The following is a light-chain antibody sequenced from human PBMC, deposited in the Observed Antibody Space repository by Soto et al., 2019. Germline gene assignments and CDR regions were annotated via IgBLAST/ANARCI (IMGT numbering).Light chain of an antibody. J-gene: IGLJ1*01. Sequence: QSVLTQPPSTSGTPGQRVTISCSGSSSNIGSNTVTWYQQLPGTAPKLLIYSNDQRPSGVPDRFSGSKSGSSASLAISGLQSEDEADYYCASWDDSLDGYLFGSGTKLTVL. CDR1: SSNIGSNT. CDR3: ASWDDSLDGYL. CDR2: SND. V-gene: IGLV1-44*01.